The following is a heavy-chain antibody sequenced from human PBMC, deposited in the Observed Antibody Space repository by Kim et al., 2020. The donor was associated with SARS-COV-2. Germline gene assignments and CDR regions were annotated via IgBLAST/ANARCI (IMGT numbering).Heavy chain of an antibody. CDR1: SGSISSNY. D-gene: IGHD2-2*01. V-gene: IGHV4-59*08. CDR2: IYYSWNT. J-gene: IGHJ3*02. Sequence: SETLSLTCTVSSGSISSNYWSWIRQPPGKGLECIGYIYYSWNTDYNPSLKSRVTISVDTSKNQFSLRLSSVTAADTAIYYCARLPIFNAFDMWGQGTMVT. CDR3: ARLPIFNAFDM.